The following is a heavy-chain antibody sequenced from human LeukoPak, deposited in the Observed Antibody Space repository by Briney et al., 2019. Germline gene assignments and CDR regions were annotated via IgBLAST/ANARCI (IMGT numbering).Heavy chain of an antibody. V-gene: IGHV4-38-2*02. J-gene: IGHJ6*03. CDR1: GYSISSGYY. CDR2: IYHSGST. Sequence: PSETLSLTCTVSGYSISSGYYWGWIRQPPGKGLEWIGSIYHSGSTYYNPSLKSRVTISVDTSKNQFSLKLSSVTAADTAVYYCARDEQDIVVVPAAIGNYYYYYYMDVWGKGTTVTVSS. D-gene: IGHD2-2*02. CDR3: ARDEQDIVVVPAAIGNYYYYYYMDV.